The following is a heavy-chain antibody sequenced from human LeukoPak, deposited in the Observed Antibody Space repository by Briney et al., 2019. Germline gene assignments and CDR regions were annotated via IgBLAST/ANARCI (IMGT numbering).Heavy chain of an antibody. CDR1: GLTFSTSG. D-gene: IGHD6-19*01. CDR3: AREGGIIVAGKFDS. J-gene: IGHJ4*02. Sequence: GGSLRLSCAASGLTFSTSGMHWVRQAPGKELEWVAFIQYDESDKYYADSVRGRLTISRDNSKNTLYLQMNSLRAEDTAVYYCAREGGIIVAGKFDSWGQGTLVTVSS. CDR2: IQYDESDK. V-gene: IGHV3-30*02.